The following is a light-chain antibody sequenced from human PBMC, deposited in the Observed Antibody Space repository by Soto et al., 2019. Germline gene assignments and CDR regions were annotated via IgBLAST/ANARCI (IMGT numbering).Light chain of an antibody. J-gene: IGKJ4*01. CDR1: QNLNTY. Sequence: EIVLTQSPATLSLSLGERATLSCRASQNLNTYLVWYQQKPGQAPRLLIYDASKRATGIPDRFSGSGSGTDFTLTISSLAPEDFALYYCQQRNSWPRVFGGGTKVEIK. V-gene: IGKV3-11*01. CDR3: QQRNSWPRV. CDR2: DAS.